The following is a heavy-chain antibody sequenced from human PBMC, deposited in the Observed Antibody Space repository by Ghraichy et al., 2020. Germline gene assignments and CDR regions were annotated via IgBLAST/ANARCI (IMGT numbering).Heavy chain of an antibody. Sequence: SETLYLTCAVSGDSVSTSWWSWLRQAPGQGLEWIGEVYHTGSTHYNPSFKSRVTLSVDRSKNYLFLNLRSMTAADTAVYYCAKHIDYYWGYWGQGTLVTVSS. J-gene: IGHJ4*02. D-gene: IGHD2-21*01. CDR3: AKHIDYYWGY. V-gene: IGHV4-4*02. CDR2: VYHTGST. CDR1: GDSVSTSW.